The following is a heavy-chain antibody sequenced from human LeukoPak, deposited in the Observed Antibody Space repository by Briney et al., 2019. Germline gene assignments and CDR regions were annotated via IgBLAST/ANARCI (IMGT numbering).Heavy chain of an antibody. V-gene: IGHV3-74*01. CDR2: INTDGTVT. CDR1: GFTFSKYW. J-gene: IGHJ4*02. D-gene: IGHD6-19*01. Sequence: GGSLRLSSAASGFTFSKYWMLWVRQAPGKGLESVSRINTDGTVTTYGDSVKGRFTASRDNADNTMFLQMNSVRDEDTAVYYCATKQWLAPPPDSWGQGTPVTVSS. CDR3: ATKQWLAPPPDS.